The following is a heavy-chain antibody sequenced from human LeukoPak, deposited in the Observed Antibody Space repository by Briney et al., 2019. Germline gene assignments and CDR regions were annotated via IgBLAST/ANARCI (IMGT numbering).Heavy chain of an antibody. Sequence: ASVKVSCKASGYTFTSYGIGWVRQAPGQGLEWMGWISAYNGNTNYAQKLQGRVTMTTDTSTSTAYMELRSLRSDDTAVYYSARALNYDILTGYSNWFDPWGQGTLVTVSS. J-gene: IGHJ5*02. CDR2: ISAYNGNT. V-gene: IGHV1-18*04. D-gene: IGHD3-9*01. CDR3: ARALNYDILTGYSNWFDP. CDR1: GYTFTSYG.